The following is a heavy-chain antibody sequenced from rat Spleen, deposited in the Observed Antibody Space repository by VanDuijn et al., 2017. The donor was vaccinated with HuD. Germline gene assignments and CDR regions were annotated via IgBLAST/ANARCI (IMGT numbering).Heavy chain of an antibody. V-gene: IGHV5-29*01. J-gene: IGHJ2*01. CDR3: ARPYHYYDGTYGY. Sequence: EVHLVESGGGLVQPGRSLKLSCAASGFTFSNYGMAWVRQAPTKGLEWVATISYDGSSTYYRDSVKGRFTISRDNAKSTLYLQMDSLRSEDTATYYCARPYHYYDGTYGYWGQGVMVTVSS. CDR2: ISYDGSST. D-gene: IGHD1-12*02. CDR1: GFTFSNYG.